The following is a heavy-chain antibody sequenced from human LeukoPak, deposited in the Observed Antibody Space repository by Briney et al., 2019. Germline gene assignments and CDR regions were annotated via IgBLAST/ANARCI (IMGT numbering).Heavy chain of an antibody. D-gene: IGHD3-22*01. Sequence: PGGSLRLSCAASGFTFDEYAMHWVRQAPGKGLEWVSGISYSSGSIGYVDSVKGRFTISRDNAKNTLYLQMNSLRAEDTAVYYCAKDPGNRYYYDSSGYYTTHFDYWGQGTLVTVSS. J-gene: IGHJ4*02. CDR2: ISYSSGSI. CDR1: GFTFDEYA. V-gene: IGHV3-9*01. CDR3: AKDPGNRYYYDSSGYYTTHFDY.